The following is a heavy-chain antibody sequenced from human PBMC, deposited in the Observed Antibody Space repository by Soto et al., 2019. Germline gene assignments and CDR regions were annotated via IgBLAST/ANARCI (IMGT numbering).Heavy chain of an antibody. V-gene: IGHV3-23*03. CDR3: ARRTNGYFGY. CDR2: ILSDYNT. Sequence: EVQLLESGGGLAQPGVSLTLSCAASGFTFRDYTMSWVRQAPGQVLECISVILSDYNTFYAGSVRGRFTISRDNSKNTVYLEMNSLRAEDTAVYYCARRTNGYFGYWGQGALVTVSS. D-gene: IGHD2-8*01. CDR1: GFTFRDYT. J-gene: IGHJ4*02.